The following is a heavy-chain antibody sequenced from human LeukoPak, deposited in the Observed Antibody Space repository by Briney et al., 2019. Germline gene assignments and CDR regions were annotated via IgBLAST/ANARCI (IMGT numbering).Heavy chain of an antibody. D-gene: IGHD3-22*01. J-gene: IGHJ3*02. CDR2: ISGSGGST. CDR1: GFTFSSYA. V-gene: IGHV3-23*01. Sequence: GGSLRLSCAASGFTFSSYAMSWVRQAPGKGLEWVSAISGSGGSTYYADSVKGRFTISRDNSKNTLYLQMNSLRAEDTAVYYCARDKDSFDSGGSYLDAFDIWGHGTMVTVSS. CDR3: ARDKDSFDSGGSYLDAFDI.